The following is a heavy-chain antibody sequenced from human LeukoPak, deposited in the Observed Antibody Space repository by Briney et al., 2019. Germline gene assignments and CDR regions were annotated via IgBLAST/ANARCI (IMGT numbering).Heavy chain of an antibody. D-gene: IGHD3-22*01. V-gene: IGHV3-7*01. Sequence: GGSLRLSCAASGFTFSSYWMSWVRQAPGKGLEWVANIKQDGSEKYYVDSVKGRFTISRDNAKNSLYLQMNSLRAEDTAVYYCARPPAINRDSSVYFDYWGQGPLVTVSS. J-gene: IGHJ4*02. CDR3: ARPPAINRDSSVYFDY. CDR2: IKQDGSEK. CDR1: GFTFSSYW.